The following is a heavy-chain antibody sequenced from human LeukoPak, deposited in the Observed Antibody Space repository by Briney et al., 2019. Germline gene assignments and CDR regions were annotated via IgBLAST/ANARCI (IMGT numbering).Heavy chain of an antibody. V-gene: IGHV5-51*01. CDR1: GYSFSTYW. CDR2: MYPGDSDT. D-gene: IGHD1-26*01. Sequence: PGESLKISCKGSGYSFSTYWIGWVRQLPGKGLEWVGIMYPGDSDTRYSPSFQGQVTISADESISTVYLQWRSLKASDTAMYYCARRTGEWELLDYWGQGTLVTVSS. CDR3: ARRTGEWELLDY. J-gene: IGHJ4*02.